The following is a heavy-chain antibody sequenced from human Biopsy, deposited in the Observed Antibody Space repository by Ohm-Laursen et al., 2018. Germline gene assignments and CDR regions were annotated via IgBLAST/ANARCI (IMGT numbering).Heavy chain of an antibody. Sequence: TLSLTCSVSGGSIISYYWTWIRQPPGKGLEWIGHVYNGGITNYNPSLNSRVTISKDTSKNQFPLQVNFVTAADTAAYSCARTPRDSFWSGSYKRGLWFDPWGQGTLVIVSS. CDR2: VYNGGIT. CDR1: GGSIISYY. D-gene: IGHD3-3*01. J-gene: IGHJ5*02. V-gene: IGHV4-59*01. CDR3: ARTPRDSFWSGSYKRGLWFDP.